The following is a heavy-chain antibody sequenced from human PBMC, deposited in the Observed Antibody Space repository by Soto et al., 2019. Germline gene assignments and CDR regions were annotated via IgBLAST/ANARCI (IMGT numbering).Heavy chain of an antibody. CDR2: IYYSGST. V-gene: IGHV4-31*02. D-gene: IGHD4-4*01. CDR3: ARGQLSYSNYVGFHY. CDR1: GGSISSGGYY. J-gene: IGHJ4*02. Sequence: KTSETLSLTCTVSGGSISSGGYYWSWIRQHPGKGLEWIGYIYYSGSTYYNPSLKSRVTISVDTSKNQFSLKLSSVTAADTAVYYCARGQLSYSNYVGFHYWGQGTQVTVSS.